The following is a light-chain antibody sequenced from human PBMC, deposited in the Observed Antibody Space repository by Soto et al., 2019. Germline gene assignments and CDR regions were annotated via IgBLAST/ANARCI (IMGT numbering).Light chain of an antibody. Sequence: QSVLTQPASVSGSPGQSITISCTGTSSDVGGYNYVSWYQQHPGKAPKLVISDVSNRPSGVSYRFSGSKSGNTASLTISGLQAEDEADYYCASYTSSSTYVFGTGTKVTVL. V-gene: IGLV2-14*03. J-gene: IGLJ1*01. CDR1: SSDVGGYNY. CDR2: DVS. CDR3: ASYTSSSTYV.